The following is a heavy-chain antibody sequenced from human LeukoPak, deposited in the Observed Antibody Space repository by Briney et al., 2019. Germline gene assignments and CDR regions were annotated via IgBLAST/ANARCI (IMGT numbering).Heavy chain of an antibody. CDR1: GFTFSSFW. V-gene: IGHV3-7*02. J-gene: IGHJ3*02. CDR3: VAKTFDM. Sequence: GGSLRLSCAASGFTFSSFWMYWVRQAPGKGLEWVANIRPDGSDKYYVDSVKGRFTISRDNAKKSLYLQMNSLRVKDTALYYCVAKTFDMWGQGTMVTVSS. CDR2: IRPDGSDK.